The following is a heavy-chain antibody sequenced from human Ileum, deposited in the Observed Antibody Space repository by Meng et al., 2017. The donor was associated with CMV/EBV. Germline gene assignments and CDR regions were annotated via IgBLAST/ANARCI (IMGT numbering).Heavy chain of an antibody. CDR3: VHRKDYGGNWNGGSADF. Sequence: QITLNESGPARVKPTQTLTLTCTFSGFSLTSSPVGVGWIRQPTGQAPEWPAFIYWDDDKRYNPSLKNRLTITKDAPKNQVALTMTNMDPADTATYHCVHRKDYGGNWNGGSADFWGQGALVTVSS. D-gene: IGHD1-1*01. J-gene: IGHJ4*02. CDR2: IYWDDDK. CDR1: GFSLTSSPVG. V-gene: IGHV2-5*02.